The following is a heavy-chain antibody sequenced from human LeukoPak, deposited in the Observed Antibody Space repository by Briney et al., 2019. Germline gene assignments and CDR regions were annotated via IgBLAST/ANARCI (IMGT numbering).Heavy chain of an antibody. CDR1: GHTFIAYG. D-gene: IGHD2-2*01. CDR3: ARDRGPKYQLLY. CDR2: ISAYSDHT. Sequence: ASVKVSCKASGHTFIAYGLGWVRQAPGQGLEWMGWISAYSDHTDYAQKFQDRVTITTDTSTGTAYMELTSLTSDDTAVYYCARDRGPKYQLLYWGQGTLVTVSS. V-gene: IGHV1-18*01. J-gene: IGHJ4*02.